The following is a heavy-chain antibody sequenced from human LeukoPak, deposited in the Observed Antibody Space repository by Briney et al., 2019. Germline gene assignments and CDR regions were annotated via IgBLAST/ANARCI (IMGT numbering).Heavy chain of an antibody. CDR1: GGYFRGYY. V-gene: IGHV4-34*01. Sequence: SETLSITCAVYGGYFRGYYWSWVRQPPGQGLEWIGEINHSGSTNYNPSLKSRVTISLDTSKNQFSLKLSSVTAADTAVYYCARTGHCSGGSCYSSDYWGQGTLVTVSS. CDR3: ARTGHCSGGSCYSSDY. D-gene: IGHD2-15*01. CDR2: INHSGST. J-gene: IGHJ4*02.